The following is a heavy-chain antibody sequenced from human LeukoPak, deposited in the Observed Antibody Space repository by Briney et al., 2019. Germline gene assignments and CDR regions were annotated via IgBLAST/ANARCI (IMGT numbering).Heavy chain of an antibody. CDR2: ISAYNGDT. V-gene: IGHV1-18*04. D-gene: IGHD3-22*01. CDR3: ARVFYFYDTSGPQYSFDY. CDR1: GYPFFSYG. Sequence: TSVKVSCKTSGYPFFSYGLSWVRQAPGQGLEWMGWISAYNGDTNYAQRLQGRVTMTTDTSTTTAYMELRSLRSDDTAVYYCARVFYFYDTSGPQYSFDYWGQGTLVTVSS. J-gene: IGHJ4*02.